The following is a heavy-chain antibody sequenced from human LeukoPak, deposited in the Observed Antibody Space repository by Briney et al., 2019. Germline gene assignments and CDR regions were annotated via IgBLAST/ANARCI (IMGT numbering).Heavy chain of an antibody. J-gene: IGHJ6*02. CDR2: IRYDGSNK. CDR1: GFTFSSYG. D-gene: IGHD5-12*01. V-gene: IGHV3-30*02. Sequence: GGSLRLSCAASGFTFSSYGMHWVRQAPGKGLEWVAFIRYDGSNKYYADSVKGRFTISRDNSKNTLYLQMNSLRAEDTAVYYCASDLYSHYGMDVWGQGTTVTVSS. CDR3: ASDLYSHYGMDV.